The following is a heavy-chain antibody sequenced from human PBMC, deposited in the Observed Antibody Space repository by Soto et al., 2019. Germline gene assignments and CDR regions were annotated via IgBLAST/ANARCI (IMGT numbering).Heavy chain of an antibody. V-gene: IGHV1-46*01. CDR1: GYTFTHYY. CDR2: INPASGST. Sequence: QVQLVQSGAEVKKPGASVKVSCRTSGYTFTHYYIHWVRQAPGQGLEWLGIINPASGSTNYAQDFQGSVTLTMDTSTTTVYMELSGLRAEDTAIFYWARDLAAGDHWGQGTLVTVSS. CDR3: ARDLAAGDH. J-gene: IGHJ4*02. D-gene: IGHD6-13*01.